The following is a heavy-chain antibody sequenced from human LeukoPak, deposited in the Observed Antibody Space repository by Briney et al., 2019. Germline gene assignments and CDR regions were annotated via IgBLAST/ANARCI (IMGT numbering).Heavy chain of an antibody. V-gene: IGHV3-30*02. D-gene: IGHD3-22*01. CDR3: AKDAYYYDSSGNDAFDI. J-gene: IGHJ3*02. CDR2: IRYDGSNK. CDR1: GFTFSSYG. Sequence: SGGSLRLSCAASGFTFSSYGMHWVRQAPGKGLEWVAFIRYDGSNKYYADSVKGRFTISRDNSKNTLYLQMNSLRAEDTAIYYCAKDAYYYDSSGNDAFDIWGQGTMVTVSS.